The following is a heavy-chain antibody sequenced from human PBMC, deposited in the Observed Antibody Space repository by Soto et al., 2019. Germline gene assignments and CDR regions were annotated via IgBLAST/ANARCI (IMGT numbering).Heavy chain of an antibody. J-gene: IGHJ6*03. D-gene: IGHD3-3*01. CDR2: IFHSGST. Sequence: SETLSLTCTVSGGSISSSSYYWGWIRQPPGKGLEWIGSIFHSGSTNYNPSLKSRVTISVDTSKNQFSLKLSSVTAADTAVYYCARGFLEWSDYYHMDVWGKGTTVTVSS. CDR3: ARGFLEWSDYYHMDV. CDR1: GGSISSSSYY. V-gene: IGHV4-39*01.